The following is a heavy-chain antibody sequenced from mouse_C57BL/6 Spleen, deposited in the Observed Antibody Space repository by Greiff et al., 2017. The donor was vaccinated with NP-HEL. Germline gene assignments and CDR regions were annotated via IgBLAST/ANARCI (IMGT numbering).Heavy chain of an antibody. V-gene: IGHV1-77*01. J-gene: IGHJ4*01. D-gene: IGHD1-1*01. CDR1: GYTFTDYY. CDR3: ARWYYCSSFYRNYAMDY. Sequence: VKLQESGAELVKPGASVKISCKASGYTFTDYYINWVKQRPGQGLEWIGKIGPGSGSTYYNEKFKGKGTLTADKSSSKAYMQLSSLTSEDSAVYFCARWYYCSSFYRNYAMDYWGQGTSVTVSS. CDR2: IGPGSGST.